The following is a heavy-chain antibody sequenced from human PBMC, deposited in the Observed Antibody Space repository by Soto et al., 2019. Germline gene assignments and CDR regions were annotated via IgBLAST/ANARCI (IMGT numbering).Heavy chain of an antibody. CDR1: GSSIGSGGYS. D-gene: IGHD3-16*01. Sequence: QLQLQESGSGLVKPSQTLALTCAVSGSSIGSGGYSWSWIRQPPGKVLEWFGYIFHSGSTSYNPSLRSRVTISVDRSKNQFSLKLSSVTAADTAVYCCVRGGGDYWGQGTLVTVSS. V-gene: IGHV4-30-2*01. CDR2: IFHSGST. J-gene: IGHJ4*02. CDR3: VRGGGDY.